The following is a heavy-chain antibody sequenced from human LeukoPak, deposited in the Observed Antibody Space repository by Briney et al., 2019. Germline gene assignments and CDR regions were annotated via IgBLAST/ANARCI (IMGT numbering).Heavy chain of an antibody. D-gene: IGHD3-10*01. CDR1: GFTFTTYA. V-gene: IGHV3-23*01. J-gene: IGHJ4*02. CDR2: INGADSGT. Sequence: TGGSLRLSCAASGFTFTTYAMAWVRQAPGKGLELVSSINGADSGTYYADSVKGRFTISRDNSKNTLYLQTSSLRAEDTAVYYCAKGLYHYYGSGSYTLDFWGQGTQVTVSS. CDR3: AKGLYHYYGSGSYTLDF.